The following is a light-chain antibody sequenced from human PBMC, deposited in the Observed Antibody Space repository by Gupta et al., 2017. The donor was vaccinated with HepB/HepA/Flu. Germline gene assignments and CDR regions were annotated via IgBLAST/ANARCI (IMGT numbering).Light chain of an antibody. J-gene: IGKJ1*01. CDR2: AAS. V-gene: IGKV1-39*01. CDR1: QSITNY. Sequence: DIQMTQSPSSLSASVGDRVTITCRASQSITNYLNWYQQQPGKAPKLLIYAASSLQSGIPSRFSGSGSGTDFTLTISRLQPEDFATYYCQQSYFASWTFGQGTKVEIK. CDR3: QQSYFASWT.